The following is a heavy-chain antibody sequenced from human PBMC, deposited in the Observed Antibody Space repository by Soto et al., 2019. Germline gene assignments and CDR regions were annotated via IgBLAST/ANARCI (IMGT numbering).Heavy chain of an antibody. CDR3: ARQLSSSHSIDY. Sequence: SETLSLTCTVSGGSISSYYWSWIRQPPGKGLEWIGYIYYSGSTNYNPSLKSRVTISVDTSKNQFSLKLSSVTAADTAVYYCARQLSSSHSIDYWGRGTLVTVSS. V-gene: IGHV4-59*08. D-gene: IGHD6-6*01. CDR2: IYYSGST. J-gene: IGHJ4*02. CDR1: GGSISSYY.